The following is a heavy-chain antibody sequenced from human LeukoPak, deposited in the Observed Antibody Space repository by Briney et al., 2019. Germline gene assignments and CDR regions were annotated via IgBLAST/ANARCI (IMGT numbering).Heavy chain of an antibody. J-gene: IGHJ6*03. CDR3: ARDVPSGHDFWSGPHYYYMDV. CDR2: INPIFGTA. D-gene: IGHD3-3*01. V-gene: IGHV1-69*06. CDR1: GGTFSSYA. Sequence: ASVKVSCKASGGTFSSYAISWVRQAPGQGLEWMGRINPIFGTANYAQKFQGRVTITADKSTSTAYMELSSLRSEDTAAYYCARDVPSGHDFWSGPHYYYMDVWGKGTTVTVSS.